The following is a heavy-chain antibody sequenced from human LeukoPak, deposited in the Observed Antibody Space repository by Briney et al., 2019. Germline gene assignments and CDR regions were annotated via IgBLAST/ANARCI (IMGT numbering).Heavy chain of an antibody. Sequence: GGSLRLSCAASGFTFSSYSMNWVRQAPGKGLEWVAVISYDGSNKYYADSVKGRFTISRDNSKNTLYLQMNSLRAEDTAVYYCARVYLYGGDYWGQGTLVTVSS. V-gene: IGHV3-30*03. CDR3: ARVYLYGGDY. J-gene: IGHJ4*02. CDR1: GFTFSSYS. CDR2: ISYDGSNK. D-gene: IGHD2-2*02.